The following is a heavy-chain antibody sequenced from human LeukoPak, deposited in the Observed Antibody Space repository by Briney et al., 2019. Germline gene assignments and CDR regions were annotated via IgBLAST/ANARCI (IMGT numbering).Heavy chain of an antibody. CDR3: ARAIPHDRTTVTTFADC. D-gene: IGHD4-17*01. Sequence: GGSLRLSCAASGFTFSTYYMSWVRQAPGTGLEWVANIKQDGSEKYYVDSVKGRFTISRDNAKNSLYLQMNSLRAEDTALYYCARAIPHDRTTVTTFADCWGQGTLVTVSS. CDR1: GFTFSTYY. CDR2: IKQDGSEK. J-gene: IGHJ4*02. V-gene: IGHV3-7*03.